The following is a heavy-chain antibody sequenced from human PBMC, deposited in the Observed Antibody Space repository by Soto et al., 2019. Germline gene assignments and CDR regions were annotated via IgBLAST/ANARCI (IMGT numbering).Heavy chain of an antibody. J-gene: IGHJ6*02. CDR1: GFTFSRYR. V-gene: IGHV3-74*01. CDR3: ARDGYGDYTGDYYGMDV. D-gene: IGHD4-17*01. CDR2: INSDGSSI. Sequence: GGSLRLSCAASGFTFSRYRMHWVRQAPGKGPVWVSRINSDGSSISYADSVKGRFTISRDNAKNTLYLQMNSLRAEDTAVYYCARDGYGDYTGDYYGMDVWGQGTTVTVSS.